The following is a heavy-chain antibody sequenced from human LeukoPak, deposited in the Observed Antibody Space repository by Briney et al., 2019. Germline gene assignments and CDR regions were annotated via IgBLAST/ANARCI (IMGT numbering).Heavy chain of an antibody. CDR3: ARGYCSGGSCYRREYFDY. V-gene: IGHV4-38-2*02. J-gene: IGHJ4*02. D-gene: IGHD2-15*01. Sequence: PSETLSLTCTVSGYSISSGYYWGWIRQPPGKGLEWIGSIYHSGSTYYNPSLKSRVTISVDTSKNQFSLKLSSVTAADTAVYYCARGYCSGGSCYRREYFDYWGQGTLVTVSS. CDR1: GYSISSGYY. CDR2: IYHSGST.